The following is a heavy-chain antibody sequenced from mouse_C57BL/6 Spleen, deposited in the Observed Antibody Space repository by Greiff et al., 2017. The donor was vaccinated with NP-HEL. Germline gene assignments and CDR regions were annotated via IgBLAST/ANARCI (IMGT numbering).Heavy chain of an antibody. CDR3: ARRGYKEGYFDY. D-gene: IGHD1-3*01. V-gene: IGHV1-76*01. CDR2: IYPGSGNT. Sequence: QVQLKESGAELVRPGASVKLSCKASGYTFTDYYINWVKQRPGQGLEWIARIYPGSGNTYYNEKFKGKATLTAEKSSSTAYMQLSSLTSEDSAVYFCARRGYKEGYFDYWGQGTTLTVSS. J-gene: IGHJ2*01. CDR1: GYTFTDYY.